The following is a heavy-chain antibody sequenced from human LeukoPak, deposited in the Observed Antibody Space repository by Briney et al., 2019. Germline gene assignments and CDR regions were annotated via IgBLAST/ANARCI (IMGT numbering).Heavy chain of an antibody. CDR1: GYTFTSYA. J-gene: IGHJ6*03. CDR2: INTNTGNP. CDR3: ARPELRWSAYYYMDV. V-gene: IGHV7-4-1*02. D-gene: IGHD4-23*01. Sequence: ASVKVSCKASGYTFTSYAMNWVRQAPGQGLEWMGWINTNTGNPTYAQGFTGRFVFSLDTSVSTAYLQINTLKAEDAAVYYCARPELRWSAYYYMDVWGKGTTVTVSS.